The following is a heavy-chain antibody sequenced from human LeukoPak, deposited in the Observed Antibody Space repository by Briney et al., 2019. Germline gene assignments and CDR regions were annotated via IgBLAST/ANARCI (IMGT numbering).Heavy chain of an antibody. CDR1: GGSISSGSYY. CDR3: ARYLSAVENWFDP. J-gene: IGHJ5*02. D-gene: IGHD6-19*01. Sequence: PSETLSLTCTVSGGSISSGSYYWSWIRQPAGKGLEWIGRIYTSGSTNYNPSLKSRVTISVDTSKNQFSLKLSSVTAADTAVYYCARYLSAVENWFDPWGQGTLVTVSS. CDR2: IYTSGST. V-gene: IGHV4-61*02.